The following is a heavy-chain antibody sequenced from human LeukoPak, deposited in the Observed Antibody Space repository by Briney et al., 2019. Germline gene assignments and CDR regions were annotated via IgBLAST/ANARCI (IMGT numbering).Heavy chain of an antibody. CDR1: GFTFSSYA. Sequence: GGSLRLSCAASGFTFSSYAMSWVRQAPGKGLEWVSAISGSGGSTYYADSVKGRFTISRDNSKNMLYLQMNSLRAEDTAVYYCAKDRSGSGWYYWGQGTLVTVSS. D-gene: IGHD6-19*01. CDR2: ISGSGGST. V-gene: IGHV3-23*01. CDR3: AKDRSGSGWYY. J-gene: IGHJ4*02.